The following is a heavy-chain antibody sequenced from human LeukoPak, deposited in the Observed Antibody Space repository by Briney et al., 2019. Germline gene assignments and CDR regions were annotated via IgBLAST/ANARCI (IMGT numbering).Heavy chain of an antibody. Sequence: SETLSLTCTVSGGSISSYYWSWIRQPPGKGLEWIGYIYYSGSTNYNPSLKSRVTISVDTSKNQFSLKLSSVTAADTAVYYCARGERYDFWSGYYTDTPYFDYWGQGTLVTVSS. CDR3: ARGERYDFWSGYYTDTPYFDY. D-gene: IGHD3-3*01. CDR2: IYYSGST. J-gene: IGHJ4*02. V-gene: IGHV4-59*12. CDR1: GGSISSYY.